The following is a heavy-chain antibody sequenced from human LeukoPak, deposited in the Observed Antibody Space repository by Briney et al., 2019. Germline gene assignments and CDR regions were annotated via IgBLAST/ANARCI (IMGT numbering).Heavy chain of an antibody. V-gene: IGHV3-74*01. CDR3: ARDKEDIIPGVIGWGPKLLRKGGYFDY. CDR1: GFTFSSYW. CDR2: INSDESIT. Sequence: PGGSLRLSCAASGFTFSSYWMHWVRQAPGKGLVWVSRINSDESITTYADAVKGRFTISRDNAKNTLYLQMNSLRAEDTAVYYCARDKEDIIPGVIGWGPKLLRKGGYFDYWGQGVLVTVSS. J-gene: IGHJ4*02. D-gene: IGHD2-2*02.